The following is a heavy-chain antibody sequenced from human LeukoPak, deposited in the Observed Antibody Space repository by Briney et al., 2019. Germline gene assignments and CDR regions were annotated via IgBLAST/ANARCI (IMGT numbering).Heavy chain of an antibody. CDR1: GFTFSDYS. CDR2: IFSGGNT. CDR3: ARGGVGTYSFDY. Sequence: GGSLRLSCAASGFTFSDYSMNWVRQAPGKGLQWVSVIFSGGNTYYADSVKARFTISRDNSKNTLYLQMNSLRAEDTAVYYCARGGVGTYSFDYWGQGTLVTVSS. J-gene: IGHJ4*02. V-gene: IGHV3-53*01. D-gene: IGHD1-26*01.